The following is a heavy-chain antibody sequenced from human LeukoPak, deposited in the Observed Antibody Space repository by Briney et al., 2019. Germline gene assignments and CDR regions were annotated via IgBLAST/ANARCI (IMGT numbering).Heavy chain of an antibody. J-gene: IGHJ4*02. V-gene: IGHV2-5*01. CDR3: ARRASGLSYFFDS. CDR1: GFSLTTSGVS. D-gene: IGHD5-12*01. Sequence: SGPTLVKPTQTLTLTCTFSGFSLTTSGVSVGWIRQPPGQALEWLALIYWNDDKRYSPSLKTRLTITKDTSKNHVFLTMTNMDPLDSGTYFCARRASGLSYFFDSWGQGTLVSVSS. CDR2: IYWNDDK.